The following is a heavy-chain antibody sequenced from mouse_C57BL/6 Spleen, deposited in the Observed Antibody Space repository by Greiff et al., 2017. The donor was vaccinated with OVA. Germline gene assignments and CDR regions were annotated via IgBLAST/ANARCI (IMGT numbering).Heavy chain of an antibody. CDR2: ISDGGSYT. V-gene: IGHV5-4*01. D-gene: IGHD2-4*01. J-gene: IGHJ2*01. CDR1: GFTFSSYA. CDR3: ARDPLSTVITSLDY. Sequence: EVQGVESGGGLVKPGGSLKLSCAASGFTFSSYAMSWVRQTPEKRLEWVATISDGGSYTDYPDNVKGRVTISRDNAKNNLYLQMSHLKSEDTAMYYCARDPLSTVITSLDYWGQGTTLTVSS.